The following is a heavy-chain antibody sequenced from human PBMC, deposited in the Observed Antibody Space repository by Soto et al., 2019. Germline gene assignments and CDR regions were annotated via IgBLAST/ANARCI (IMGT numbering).Heavy chain of an antibody. CDR3: ARQIYDSDTGPNFQYYFDS. CDR2: IDPSDSQT. CDR1: GYIFAGSW. J-gene: IGHJ4*02. V-gene: IGHV5-10-1*01. D-gene: IGHD3-22*01. Sequence: GQALKISCEGSGYIFAGSWITWGRQNPGKGLDWMGRIDPSDSQTYYSPSFRGHVTISVTKSITTVFLQWSSLRASDTAMYYCARQIYDSDTGPNFQYYFDSWGQGTPVTVSS.